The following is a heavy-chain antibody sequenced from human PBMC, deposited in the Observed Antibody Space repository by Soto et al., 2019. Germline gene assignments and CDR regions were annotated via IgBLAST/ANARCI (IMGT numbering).Heavy chain of an antibody. CDR2: IGTAGDT. Sequence: EVQLVESGGGLVQPGGSLRLSCAASGFTFSSYDMHWVRQATGKGLEWVSAIGTAGDTYYPGSVKGRFTISRENAKNSLYLQINSLRAGDTAVYYCARVEGDGSVDYWGQGTLVTVSS. V-gene: IGHV3-13*01. CDR1: GFTFSSYD. J-gene: IGHJ4*02. D-gene: IGHD2-21*02. CDR3: ARVEGDGSVDY.